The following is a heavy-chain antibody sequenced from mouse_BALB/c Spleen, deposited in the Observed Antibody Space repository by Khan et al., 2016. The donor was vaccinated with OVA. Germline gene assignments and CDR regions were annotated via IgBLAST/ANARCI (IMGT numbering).Heavy chain of an antibody. J-gene: IGHJ3*01. Sequence: VQLKESGGDLVKPGGSLKLSCAASGFTFSTYGMSWVRQTPDKRLECVATVSTGGGYTYYPDSVKGRFTISRDNAKNTLYLQMSGLKSEDTAMFYCTRLAYYYDSEGFAYWGQGTLVTVSA. V-gene: IGHV5-6*01. CDR3: TRLAYYYDSEGFAY. CDR2: VSTGGGYT. CDR1: GFTFSTYG. D-gene: IGHD1-1*01.